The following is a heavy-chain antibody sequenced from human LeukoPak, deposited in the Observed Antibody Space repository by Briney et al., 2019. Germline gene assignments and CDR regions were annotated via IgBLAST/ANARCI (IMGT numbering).Heavy chain of an antibody. CDR1: GFTFTSYA. D-gene: IGHD3-10*01. CDR3: AREAYGSGLD. V-gene: IGHV3-21*01. J-gene: IGHJ4*02. CDR2: ISSSSSYI. Sequence: PGGSLRLSCDASGFTFTSYAMSWVRQAPRRGLEWVSSISSSSSYIYYADSVKGRFTISRDNAKNSLYLQMNSLRAEDTAVYYCAREAYGSGLDWGQGTLVTVSS.